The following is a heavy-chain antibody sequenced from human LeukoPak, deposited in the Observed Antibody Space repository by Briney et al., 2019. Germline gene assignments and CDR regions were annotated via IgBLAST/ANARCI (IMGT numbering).Heavy chain of an antibody. D-gene: IGHD1-7*01. CDR3: ARGFRRAGTTSRWGY. CDR2: MNPNSGNT. V-gene: IGHV1-8*02. CDR1: GDTFSTNA. Sequence: ASVKVSCKASGDTFSTNAINWVRQATGQGLEWMGWMNPNSGNTGYAQKFQGRVTMTRNTSISTAYMELSSLRSEDTAVYYCARGFRRAGTTSRWGYWGQGTLVTVSS. J-gene: IGHJ4*02.